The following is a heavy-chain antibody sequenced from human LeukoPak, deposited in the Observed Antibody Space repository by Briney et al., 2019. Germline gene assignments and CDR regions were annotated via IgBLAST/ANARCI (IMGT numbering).Heavy chain of an antibody. J-gene: IGHJ4*02. D-gene: IGHD1-26*01. V-gene: IGHV3-7*03. Sequence: GGSLRLSCAASGFTFGSRWMSWVRQAPGKGLEWVASIKDDASEKYYVDSVKGRFTISRDDAKNSLYLQMNSLRADDTALYYYAKDKDSGSFYYFDYWGQGTLVTVSS. CDR2: IKDDASEK. CDR3: AKDKDSGSFYYFDY. CDR1: GFTFGSRW.